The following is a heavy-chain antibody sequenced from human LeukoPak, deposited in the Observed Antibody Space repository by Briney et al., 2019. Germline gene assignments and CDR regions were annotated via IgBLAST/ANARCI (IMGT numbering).Heavy chain of an antibody. Sequence: TLSLTCTVSGGSISSYYWSWIRQPPGKALEWLALIYWDDDKRYSPSLKSRLTITKDTSKNQVVLTMTNMDPVDTATYYCAHRRLRSSWPFDYWGQGTLVTVSS. CDR1: GGSISSYYW. CDR2: IYWDDDK. D-gene: IGHD6-6*01. V-gene: IGHV2-5*08. J-gene: IGHJ4*02. CDR3: AHRRLRSSWPFDY.